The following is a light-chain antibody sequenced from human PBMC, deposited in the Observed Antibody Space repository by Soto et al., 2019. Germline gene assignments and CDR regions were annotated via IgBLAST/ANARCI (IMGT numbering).Light chain of an antibody. J-gene: IGKJ3*01. CDR1: QSVSSN. CDR3: QQYNTWPLT. Sequence: ETVMTQSPATLSVSPGERATLSCRASQSVSSNLAWYQQKPGQAPRLLIYGASTRATGIPARFSGSGSGTEFTLTISSLRSEDFAVYYCQQYNTWPLTFGPGTKVDIK. V-gene: IGKV3-15*01. CDR2: GAS.